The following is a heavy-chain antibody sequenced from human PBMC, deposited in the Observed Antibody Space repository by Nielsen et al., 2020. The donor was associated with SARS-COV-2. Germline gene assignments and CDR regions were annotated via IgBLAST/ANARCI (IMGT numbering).Heavy chain of an antibody. V-gene: IGHV4-61*01. Sequence: SETLSLTCTVSGGSISSDTYYWSWIRQPPGKGLEWIGYIYYSGSTSYNPSLKSRVTISLDTTKNQFSLKVTSVTAADTAVYYCARDRRDLVPDYYLDQSFYGLDVWGQGTTVTVSS. D-gene: IGHD3-9*01. J-gene: IGHJ6*02. CDR2: IYYSGST. CDR3: ARDRRDLVPDYYLDQSFYGLDV. CDR1: GGSISSDTYY.